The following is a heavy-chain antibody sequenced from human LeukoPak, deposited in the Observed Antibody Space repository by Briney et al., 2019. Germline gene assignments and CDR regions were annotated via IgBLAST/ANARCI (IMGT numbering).Heavy chain of an antibody. CDR3: ARDVVGATTPAYFDY. J-gene: IGHJ4*02. CDR2: IRYDGSNK. D-gene: IGHD1-26*01. V-gene: IGHV3-30*02. Sequence: TGGSLRLSCAASGFTFSSYGMHWVRQAPGKGLEWVAFIRYDGSNKYYADSVKGRFTISRDNSKNTLYLQMNSLRAEDTALYYCARDVVGATTPAYFDYWGQGTLVTVSS. CDR1: GFTFSSYG.